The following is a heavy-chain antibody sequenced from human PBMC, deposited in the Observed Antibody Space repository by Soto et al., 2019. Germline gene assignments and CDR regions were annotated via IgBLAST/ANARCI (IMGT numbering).Heavy chain of an antibody. CDR3: ASCGYSYGPPDVFDI. D-gene: IGHD5-18*01. J-gene: IGHJ3*02. Sequence: SVKVSCKASGGTFSSYAISWVRQAPGQGLEWMGGIIPIFGTANYAQKFQGRVTITADESTSTAYMELSSLRSEDTAVYYCASCGYSYGPPDVFDIWGQGTMVIVSS. CDR1: GGTFSSYA. CDR2: IIPIFGTA. V-gene: IGHV1-69*13.